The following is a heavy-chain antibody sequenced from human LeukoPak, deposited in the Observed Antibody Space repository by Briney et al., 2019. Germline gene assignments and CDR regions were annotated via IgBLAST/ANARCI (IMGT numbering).Heavy chain of an antibody. Sequence: SETLSLTCAVYDGSFSGYYWSWIRQPPGKGLEWIGGINHSGSTNYNPSLKSRVTISVDTSKNQFSLKLSSVTAADTAVYYCARLSGYGLHYYYYMDVWGSGTTVTVSS. CDR3: ARLSGYGLHYYYYMDV. J-gene: IGHJ6*03. V-gene: IGHV4-34*01. CDR2: INHSGST. D-gene: IGHD5-12*01. CDR1: DGSFSGYY.